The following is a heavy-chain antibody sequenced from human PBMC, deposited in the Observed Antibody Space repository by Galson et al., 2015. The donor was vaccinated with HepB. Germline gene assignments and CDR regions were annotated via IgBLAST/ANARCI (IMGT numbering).Heavy chain of an antibody. V-gene: IGHV1-69*13. CDR1: GGTFSSYA. J-gene: IGHJ4*02. CDR2: IIPIFGTA. CDR3: ATDEYQLLPYYFDY. D-gene: IGHD2-2*01. Sequence: SVKVSCKASGGTFSSYAISWVRQAPGQGLEWMGGIIPIFGTANYAQKFQGRVTITADESTSTAYMELSSLRSEDTAVYYCATDEYQLLPYYFDYWGQGTLVTVSS.